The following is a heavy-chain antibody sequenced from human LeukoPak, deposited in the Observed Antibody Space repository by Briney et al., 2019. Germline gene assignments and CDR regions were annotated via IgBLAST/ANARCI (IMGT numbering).Heavy chain of an antibody. V-gene: IGHV3-66*02. D-gene: IGHD6-13*01. Sequence: GGSLRHSCAASGFTGSSNYMSWVRQARGKGLEGVSVIYSGGSTYYADPVKGRFTISRDNSKNTLYLQMNSLRAEDTAVYYCARGGGSSWYVRYRWFDPWGQGTLATVSS. CDR1: GFTGSSNY. J-gene: IGHJ5*02. CDR3: ARGGGSSWYVRYRWFDP. CDR2: IYSGGST.